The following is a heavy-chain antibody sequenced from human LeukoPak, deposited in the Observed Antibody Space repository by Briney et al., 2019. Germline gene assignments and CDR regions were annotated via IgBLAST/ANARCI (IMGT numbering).Heavy chain of an antibody. CDR3: ARDLSATARAYDY. Sequence: TGGSLRLSCAASGFILSDYNMNWVRQAPGKGLEWVSFISISGTYITYADSVKGRFTISRDNAKSSLYLQMNSLRAEDTAVYYCARDLSATARAYDYWGQGTLVTVSS. CDR2: ISISGTYI. CDR1: GFILSDYN. V-gene: IGHV3-21*01. J-gene: IGHJ4*02. D-gene: IGHD2-15*01.